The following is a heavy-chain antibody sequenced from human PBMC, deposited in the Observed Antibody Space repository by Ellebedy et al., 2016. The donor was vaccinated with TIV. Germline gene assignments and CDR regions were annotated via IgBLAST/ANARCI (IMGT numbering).Heavy chain of an antibody. CDR3: AREARGTGGFDP. CDR2: IDPSDGVT. J-gene: IGHJ5*02. V-gene: IGHV1-46*01. CDR1: GYTFTNYY. Sequence: AASVKVSCKASGYTFTNYYIHWVRQAPGQGLEWMGIIDPSDGVTNYPQKFQGRVTMTRDTSTSTLYMQLISLRSEDTAVYYCAREARGTGGFDPWGHGTLVTVSS. D-gene: IGHD2-8*02.